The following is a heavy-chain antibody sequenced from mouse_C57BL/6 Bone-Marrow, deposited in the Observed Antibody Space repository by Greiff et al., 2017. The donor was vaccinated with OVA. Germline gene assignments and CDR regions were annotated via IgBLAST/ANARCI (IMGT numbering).Heavy chain of an antibody. CDR2: ISSGSSTI. CDR1: GFTFSDYG. J-gene: IGHJ1*03. CDR3: ARGYGKRYFDV. D-gene: IGHD2-10*02. Sequence: DVHLVESGGGLVKPGGSLKLSCAASGFTFSDYGMHWVRQAPEKGLEWVAYISSGSSTIYYADTVKGRFTISRDNAKNTLFLQMTSLRSEDTAMYYCARGYGKRYFDVWGTGTTVTVSS. V-gene: IGHV5-17*01.